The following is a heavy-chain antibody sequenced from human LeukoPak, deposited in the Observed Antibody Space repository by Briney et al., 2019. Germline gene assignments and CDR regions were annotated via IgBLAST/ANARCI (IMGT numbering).Heavy chain of an antibody. CDR2: ICGGGAST. D-gene: IGHD5-12*01. CDR1: GFTFTNYA. V-gene: IGHV3-23*01. J-gene: IGHJ4*02. CDR3: AKLVATISY. Sequence: RGSLRLSRADSGFTFTNYAMSWVRQAPGKGLEWVSSICGGGASTYYADSVKGGFSISRDNSKITLYLQMDSLRAEDTAVYYCAKLVATISYWGQGTLVIVSS.